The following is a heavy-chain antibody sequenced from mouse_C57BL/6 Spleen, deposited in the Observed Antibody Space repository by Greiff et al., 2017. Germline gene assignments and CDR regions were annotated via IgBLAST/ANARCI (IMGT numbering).Heavy chain of an antibody. CDR2: LWSGGST. J-gene: IGHJ2*01. Sequence: QVQLQQPGPGLVQPSQSLSITCTVSGFSLTSYGVHWVRQSPGKGLEWLGVLWSGGSTDYNAAFISSLSISKDNSKSQVFFKMNSLQADDTAIYYCAESPHSNLDYWGQGTTLTVSS. V-gene: IGHV2-2*01. CDR3: AESPHSNLDY. D-gene: IGHD2-5*01. CDR1: GFSLTSYG.